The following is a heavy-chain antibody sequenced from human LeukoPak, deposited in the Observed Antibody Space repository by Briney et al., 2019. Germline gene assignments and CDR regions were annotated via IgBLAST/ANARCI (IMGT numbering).Heavy chain of an antibody. CDR3: ARGALGGSYYFDY. J-gene: IGHJ4*02. V-gene: IGHV4-34*01. CDR1: GGSFSGYY. D-gene: IGHD3-16*01. CDR2: INHSGST. Sequence: SETLSLTCAVYGGSFSGYYWSWIRQPPGKGLEWIGEINHSGSTNYNPSLKSRVTISVDTSKNQFSLKLSSVTAADTAVYYCARGALGGSYYFDYWGQGTLVTVSS.